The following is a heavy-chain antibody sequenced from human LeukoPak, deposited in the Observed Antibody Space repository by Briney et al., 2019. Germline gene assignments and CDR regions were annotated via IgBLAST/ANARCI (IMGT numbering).Heavy chain of an antibody. CDR1: GFTFSNYG. CDR3: ARRAFDI. CDR2: IWYDGSND. J-gene: IGHJ3*02. Sequence: GGSLRLSCAASGFTFSNYGMHWVRQAPGKGLEWVAVIWYDGSNDCYADSVKGRFTISRDNSKNTLYLQMNSLRAEDTAVYYCARRAFDIWGQGTMVTVSS. V-gene: IGHV3-33*01.